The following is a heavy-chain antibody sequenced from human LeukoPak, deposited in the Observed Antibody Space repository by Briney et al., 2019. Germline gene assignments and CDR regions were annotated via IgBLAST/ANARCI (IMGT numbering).Heavy chain of an antibody. D-gene: IGHD2-2*01. V-gene: IGHV3-23*01. CDR3: AKVVVVVPAAMMDYFDY. CDR2: ISGSAGST. J-gene: IGHJ4*02. CDR1: GFTFSSYA. Sequence: PGGSLRLSCAASGFTFSSYAMSWVRQAPGKGLEWVSAISGSAGSTYYADSVKGRFTISRDNSKNTLYLQMNSLRAEDTAVYYCAKVVVVVPAAMMDYFDYWGQGTLVTVSS.